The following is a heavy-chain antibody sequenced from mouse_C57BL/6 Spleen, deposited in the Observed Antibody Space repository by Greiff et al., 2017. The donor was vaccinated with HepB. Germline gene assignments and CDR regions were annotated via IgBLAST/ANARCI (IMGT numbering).Heavy chain of an antibody. CDR1: GFNIKDDY. Sequence: EVQLQQSGAELVRPGASVKLSCTASGFNIKDDYMHWVKQRPEQGLEWIGWIDPENGDTEYASKFQGKATITADTSSNTAYLQLSSLTSEDTAVYYCTTSTTVPPWFAYWGQGTLVTVSA. V-gene: IGHV14-4*01. D-gene: IGHD1-1*01. CDR3: TTSTTVPPWFAY. J-gene: IGHJ3*01. CDR2: IDPENGDT.